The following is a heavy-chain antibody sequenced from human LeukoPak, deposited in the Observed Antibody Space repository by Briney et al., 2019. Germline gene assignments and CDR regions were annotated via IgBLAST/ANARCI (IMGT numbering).Heavy chain of an antibody. Sequence: GGSLRLSCAASGFTFSSYSMNWVRQAPGKGLEWVSSISSSSSYIYYADSVKGRFTISRDNAKNSLYLQMNSLRAEDTAVYYCARGYYYDSSGYYSCRAFDYWDQGTLVTVSS. J-gene: IGHJ4*02. D-gene: IGHD3-22*01. CDR3: ARGYYYDSSGYYSCRAFDY. CDR1: GFTFSSYS. CDR2: ISSSSSYI. V-gene: IGHV3-21*01.